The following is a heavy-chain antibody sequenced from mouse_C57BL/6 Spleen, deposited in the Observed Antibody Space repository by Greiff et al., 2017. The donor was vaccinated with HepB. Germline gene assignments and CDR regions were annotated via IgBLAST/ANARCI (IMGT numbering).Heavy chain of an antibody. D-gene: IGHD1-1*01. CDR2: IDPEDGDT. J-gene: IGHJ2*01. V-gene: IGHV14-1*01. CDR1: GFNIKDYY. Sequence: VQLKESGAELVRPGASVKLSCKASGFNIKDYYMHWVKQRPEQGLEWIGRIDPEDGDTEYAPKFQGKATMTADTSSNTAYLQLRSLTSEETAVYYCTTDYYGSSFDYWGQGTTLTVSS. CDR3: TTDYYGSSFDY.